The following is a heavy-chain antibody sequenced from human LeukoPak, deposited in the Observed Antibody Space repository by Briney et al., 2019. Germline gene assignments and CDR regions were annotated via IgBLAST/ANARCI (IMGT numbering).Heavy chain of an antibody. V-gene: IGHV4-39*07. Sequence: SETLSLTCTVSGGSISSGDYYWSWIRQPPGKGLEWIGEINHSGSTNYNPSLKSRVTISVDTSKNQFSLKLSSVTAADTAVYYCAILRADYYDSSGYYFDYWGQGTLVTVSS. CDR1: GGSISSGDYY. CDR3: AILRADYYDSSGYYFDY. J-gene: IGHJ4*02. CDR2: INHSGST. D-gene: IGHD3-22*01.